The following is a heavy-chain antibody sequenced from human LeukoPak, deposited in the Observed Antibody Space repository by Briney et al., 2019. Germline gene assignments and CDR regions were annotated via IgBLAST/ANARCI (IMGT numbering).Heavy chain of an antibody. Sequence: GGSLRLSCVASGFIVSSYYMTWVRQAPGKGLEWVSVIYSGGSTYYADFVKGRVAISRDNSKNTVFLQMSSVRAEDTAVYYCARSYSNHLFGMDVWGQGITVTVTS. J-gene: IGHJ6*02. D-gene: IGHD4-11*01. V-gene: IGHV3-66*01. CDR1: GFIVSSYY. CDR3: ARSYSNHLFGMDV. CDR2: IYSGGST.